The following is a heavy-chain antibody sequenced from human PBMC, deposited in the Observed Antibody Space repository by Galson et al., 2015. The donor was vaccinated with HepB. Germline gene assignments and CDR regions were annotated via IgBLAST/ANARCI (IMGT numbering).Heavy chain of an antibody. CDR3: ARPSNSYGPYYYGMDV. V-gene: IGHV3-53*01. CDR1: GFTVSSNY. CDR2: IYSGGST. Sequence: SLRLSCAASGFTVSSNYMSWVRQAPGKGLEWVSVIYSGGSTYYADSVKGRFTISRDNSKNTLYLQMNSLRAEDTAVYYCARPSNSYGPYYYGMDVWGQGTTVTVSS. J-gene: IGHJ6*02. D-gene: IGHD5-18*01.